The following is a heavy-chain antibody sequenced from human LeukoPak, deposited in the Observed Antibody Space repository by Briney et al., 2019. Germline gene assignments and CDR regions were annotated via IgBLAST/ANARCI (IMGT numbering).Heavy chain of an antibody. V-gene: IGHV4-59*01. CDR3: ARDRGDAFDI. CDR2: IYYSGST. J-gene: IGHJ3*02. CDR1: GGSISSYY. Sequence: PSETLSLTCTVSGGSISSYYWSWIRQPPGKRLEWIGYIYYSGSTNYNPSLKSRVTISVDTSKNQFSLKLSSVTAADTAVYYCARDRGDAFDIWGQGTMVTVSS.